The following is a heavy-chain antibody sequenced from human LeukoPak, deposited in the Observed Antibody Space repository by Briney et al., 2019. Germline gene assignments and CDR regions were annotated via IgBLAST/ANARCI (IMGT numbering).Heavy chain of an antibody. J-gene: IGHJ4*02. V-gene: IGHV4-34*01. CDR3: ARLYSWNGG. Sequence: PSETLSLTCAVYGGSFSGYYWSWIRQPPGKGLEWIGEINHSGSTNYNPSLKSRVTISVDTSKNQFSLKLSSVTAADTAVYYCARLYSWNGGWGQGTLVTVSS. D-gene: IGHD1-20*01. CDR1: GGSFSGYY. CDR2: INHSGST.